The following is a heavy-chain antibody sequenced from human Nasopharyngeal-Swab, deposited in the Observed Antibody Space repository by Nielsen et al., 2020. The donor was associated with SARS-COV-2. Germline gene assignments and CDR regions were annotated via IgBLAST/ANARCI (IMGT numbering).Heavy chain of an antibody. CDR2: IYSDGST. CDR1: GVSVRTDY. J-gene: IGHJ4*02. D-gene: IGHD3-3*01. CDR3: AHLRFLVIDQ. V-gene: IGHV3-53*01. Sequence: GESLKISCAASGVSVRTDYMGWVRQAPEKGLEWVSLIYSDGSTTYADSVKGRFTISRDSSKNTIFLQMNTLRAEDTAMYYCAHLRFLVIDQWGQGTLVIVSS.